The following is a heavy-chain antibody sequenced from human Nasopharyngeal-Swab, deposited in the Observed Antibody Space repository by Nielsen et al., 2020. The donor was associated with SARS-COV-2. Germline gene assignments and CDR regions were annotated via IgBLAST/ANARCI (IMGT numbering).Heavy chain of an antibody. Sequence: GALRLSCPVSGGPISSSSYYWGSIRQPPGTGLEWIGSIYYTGRAYYNPSLKSRVTISVDTSKNKFSLKLSSETAADTAVYYCARTVVVVTAIHGGDAFDIWGQGTMVTVSS. V-gene: IGHV4-39*07. CDR3: ARTVVVVTAIHGGDAFDI. CDR2: IYYTGRA. D-gene: IGHD2-21*02. J-gene: IGHJ3*02. CDR1: GGPISSSSYY.